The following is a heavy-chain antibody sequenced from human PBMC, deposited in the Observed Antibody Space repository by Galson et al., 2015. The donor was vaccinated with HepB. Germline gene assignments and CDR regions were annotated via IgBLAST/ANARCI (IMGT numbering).Heavy chain of an antibody. D-gene: IGHD2-15*01. J-gene: IGHJ6*02. Sequence: SLRLSCAASGFTFSSYWMSWVRQAPGKGLEWVANIKQDGSEKYYVDSVKGRFTISRDNAKNSLYLQMNSLRAEDTAVYYCARDMCEGYCSGGSCSCHYYGMDVRVQGTTFTVSS. CDR3: ARDMCEGYCSGGSCSCHYYGMDV. V-gene: IGHV3-7*03. CDR2: IKQDGSEK. CDR1: GFTFSSYW.